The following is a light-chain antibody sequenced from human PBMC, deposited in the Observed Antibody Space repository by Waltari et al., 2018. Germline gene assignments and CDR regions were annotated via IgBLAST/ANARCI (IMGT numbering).Light chain of an antibody. Sequence: QSVLTQPSSASGTPGQRVNISCPGSSSNIGSNTLNWYQQLPGTAPKLLIYSNNQRPSGVPDRFSGSKSGTSASLAISGLQSEDEADYYCVAWDDSLNGWVFGGGTKLTVL. V-gene: IGLV1-44*01. J-gene: IGLJ3*02. CDR3: VAWDDSLNGWV. CDR2: SNN. CDR1: SSNIGSNT.